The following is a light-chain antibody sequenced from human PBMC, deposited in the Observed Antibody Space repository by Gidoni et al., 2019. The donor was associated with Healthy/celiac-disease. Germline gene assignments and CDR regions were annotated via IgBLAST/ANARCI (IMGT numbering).Light chain of an antibody. J-gene: IGKJ2*01. CDR2: GAS. CDR3: QQYGSSPPYT. Sequence: IVLTQSPGTLSFSPGERATLSCSASQSVIRSYLAWYQQKPGQAPRLLIYGASSRATGIPDRFRGSGSGTDFNLTISRLEPEDVEVYYCQQYGSSPPYTFGQGTKLEIK. V-gene: IGKV3-20*01. CDR1: QSVIRSY.